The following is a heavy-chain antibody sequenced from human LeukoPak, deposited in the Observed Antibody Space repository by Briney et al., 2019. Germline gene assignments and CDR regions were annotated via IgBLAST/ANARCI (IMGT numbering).Heavy chain of an antibody. CDR1: GASISSSSYN. Sequence: SETLSLTCTVSGASISSSSYNWGWIRQPPGKGLEWIGSIYYSGSTYYNPSLKGRVTISVDTSKNQFSLKLTSVTAADTAVFYCARDITFSYFYYWSQGTLVTVSS. CDR2: IYYSGST. CDR3: ARDITFSYFYY. J-gene: IGHJ4*02. V-gene: IGHV4-39*02.